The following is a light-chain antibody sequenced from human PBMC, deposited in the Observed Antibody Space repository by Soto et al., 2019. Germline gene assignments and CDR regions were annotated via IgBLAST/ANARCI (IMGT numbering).Light chain of an antibody. J-gene: IGKJ2*01. CDR2: DAS. CDR3: QQYDSYYT. V-gene: IGKV1-5*01. Sequence: DIQMTQSPSTLSASVGDRVTITCRASQSINSWLAWYQQKPGKAPKLLIYDASSLESGVPSRFSGSGSGTEFTLTISSLQPDDFETYYCQQYDSYYTFGQGTKLEIK. CDR1: QSINSW.